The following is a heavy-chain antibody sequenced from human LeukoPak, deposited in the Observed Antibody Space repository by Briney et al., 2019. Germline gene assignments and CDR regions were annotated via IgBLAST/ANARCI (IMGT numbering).Heavy chain of an antibody. J-gene: IGHJ4*02. Sequence: GGSLRLSCVASGFTLSSYSMNWVRQAPGKGLDWVSSISDDSSNTYSADSVKGRFTISRDNSRNTLYLQMNSLRAEDTAVYYCAKGSGLDYWGRGTLVTVSS. V-gene: IGHV3-23*01. CDR1: GFTLSSYS. D-gene: IGHD1-26*01. CDR3: AKGSGLDY. CDR2: ISDDSSNT.